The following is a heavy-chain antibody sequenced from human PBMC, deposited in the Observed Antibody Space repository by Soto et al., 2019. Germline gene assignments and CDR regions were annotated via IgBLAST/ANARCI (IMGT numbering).Heavy chain of an antibody. J-gene: IGHJ4*02. CDR1: GDSVSSGGAY. D-gene: IGHD3-10*01. CDR3: ARLKSRYYKIISYSFDY. Sequence: PSETLSLTCAVSGDSVSSGGAYWSWIRQHPGKGLEWIGYIYYSGSANYTPSLKSRLTISLDTSQNQVSLRLSSVTAADTAVYYCARLKSRYYKIISYSFDYWSRGTLVTVSS. V-gene: IGHV4-31*11. CDR2: IYYSGSA.